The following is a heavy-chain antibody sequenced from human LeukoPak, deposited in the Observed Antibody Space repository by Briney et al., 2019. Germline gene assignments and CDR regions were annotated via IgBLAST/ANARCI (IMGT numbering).Heavy chain of an antibody. CDR1: GFTFSSYG. CDR2: MSDSGDST. J-gene: IGHJ6*03. CDR3: AKHPGDFTGIVDHYHMDV. Sequence: PGGSLRLSCAASGFTFSSYGMSWVRQAPGKGLEWVSAMSDSGDSTYYADSVKGRFTISRDNSKNTLYLQMNSLRAEDTAVYYCAKHPGDFTGIVDHYHMDVWGKGTTVTVSS. V-gene: IGHV3-23*01. D-gene: IGHD1-26*01.